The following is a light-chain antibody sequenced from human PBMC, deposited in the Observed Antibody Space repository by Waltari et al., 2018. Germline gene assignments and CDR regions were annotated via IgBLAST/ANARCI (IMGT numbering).Light chain of an antibody. CDR1: PRDIGAYNY. Sequence: QSALTQPASVSGSPGQSITISFAGTPRDIGAYNYVSWYQQHPGKAPKLMIFDVSNRPSGVSNRFSGSKSGNTASLTISGLQAEDEADYYCSSYARSTALLFGGGTRLTVL. J-gene: IGLJ2*01. CDR2: DVS. CDR3: SSYARSTALL. V-gene: IGLV2-14*03.